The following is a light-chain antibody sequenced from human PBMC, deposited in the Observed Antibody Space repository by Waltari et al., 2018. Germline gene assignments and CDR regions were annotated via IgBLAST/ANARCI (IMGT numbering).Light chain of an antibody. J-gene: IGLJ1*01. CDR1: SSNIGSNT. CDR2: RNK. V-gene: IGLV1-44*01. CDR3: AAWDDSLNAYV. Sequence: QSVLTQPPSASGTPGQRVTISCSGSSSNIGSNTVNWYQQLPGTAPKLLIYRNKPGPSGVPERFAGSKSGTSASLAISGLQSEDEADYYCAAWDDSLNAYVFGTGTKVTVL.